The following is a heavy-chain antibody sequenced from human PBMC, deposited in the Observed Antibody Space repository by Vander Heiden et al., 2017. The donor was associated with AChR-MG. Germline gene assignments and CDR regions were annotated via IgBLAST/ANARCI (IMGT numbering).Heavy chain of an antibody. CDR2: MNPNSGNT. Sequence: QVQLVQSGAEVKKPGASVTVSCKASGYTFTSYDINWVRQATGQGLEWMGWMNPNSGNTNYAQKFQGRVTMTRNTSISTAYMELSSLRSEDTAVYYCARSEMIQLWLIWFDPWGQGTLVTVSS. D-gene: IGHD5-18*01. J-gene: IGHJ5*02. CDR1: GYTFTSYD. CDR3: ARSEMIQLWLIWFDP. V-gene: IGHV1-8*01.